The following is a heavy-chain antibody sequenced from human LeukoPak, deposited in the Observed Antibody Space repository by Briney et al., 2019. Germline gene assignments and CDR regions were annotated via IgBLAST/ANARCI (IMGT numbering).Heavy chain of an antibody. Sequence: GGSLRLSCAASGFTVSSNCMSWVRQAPGKGLEWVSILYSGGSTYYADSVKGRFTISRDNSKNTLYLQMNSLRAEDTAVYYCASESLTGYYTPYWGQGTLVTVSS. J-gene: IGHJ4*02. CDR1: GFTVSSNC. CDR3: ASESLTGYYTPY. V-gene: IGHV3-53*01. CDR2: LYSGGST. D-gene: IGHD3-9*01.